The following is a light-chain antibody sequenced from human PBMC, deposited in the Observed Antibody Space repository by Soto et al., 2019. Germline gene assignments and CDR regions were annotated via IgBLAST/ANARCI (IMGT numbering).Light chain of an antibody. CDR3: CSYAGSSTWV. CDR1: SSDVGSYNL. CDR2: EDN. V-gene: IGLV2-23*01. J-gene: IGLJ3*02. Sequence: QSALTQPASVSGSRGQSITISCTGTSSDVGSYNLVSWYQQHPGTAPKLMIYEDNKRASGVSNRFSGSTSGITASLTISVLQAEDEADYYCCSYAGSSTWVFGGGTKLTVL.